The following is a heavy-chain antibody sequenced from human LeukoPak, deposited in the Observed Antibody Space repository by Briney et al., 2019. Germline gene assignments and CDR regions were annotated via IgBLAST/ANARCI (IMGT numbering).Heavy chain of an antibody. V-gene: IGHV1-46*01. CDR3: ARAFSYGDYFDY. CDR1: GYTFTSHY. J-gene: IGHJ4*02. CDR2: INPSGGST. D-gene: IGHD4-17*01. Sequence: GAPVKVSCKASGYTFTSHYMHWVRQAPGQGLEWMGIINPSGGSTSYAQKFQGRVTMTRDTSTSTVYMELSSLRSEDTAVYYCARAFSYGDYFDYWGQGTLVTVSS.